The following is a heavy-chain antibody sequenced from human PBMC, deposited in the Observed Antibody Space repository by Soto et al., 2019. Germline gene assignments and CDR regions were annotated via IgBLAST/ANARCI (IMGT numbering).Heavy chain of an antibody. J-gene: IGHJ4*02. D-gene: IGHD6-13*01. CDR2: ISGSGGST. CDR1: GFTFSSYA. Sequence: EVQLLESGGGLVQPGGSLRLSCAASGFTFSSYAMSWVRQAPGKGLEWVSAISGSGGSTYYADSVKGRFTISRDNSKNTLYLQMNSLRAEDTAVYYCAKVPPYSSSWYVVGSYFDYWGQGTLVTVSS. V-gene: IGHV3-23*01. CDR3: AKVPPYSSSWYVVGSYFDY.